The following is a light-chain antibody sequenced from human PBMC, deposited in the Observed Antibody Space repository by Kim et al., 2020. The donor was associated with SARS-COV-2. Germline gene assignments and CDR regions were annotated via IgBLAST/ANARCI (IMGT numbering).Light chain of an antibody. Sequence: VSPGQTARITCSGDKVGEKYTSWYQHKSGQSPVVVIYQDNKRPSGMTERFSGSSSGNTATLTISGTQPMDEADYYCQTWDSTTVIFGGGTQLTVL. CDR3: QTWDSTTVI. CDR1: KVGEKY. V-gene: IGLV3-1*01. J-gene: IGLJ2*01. CDR2: QDN.